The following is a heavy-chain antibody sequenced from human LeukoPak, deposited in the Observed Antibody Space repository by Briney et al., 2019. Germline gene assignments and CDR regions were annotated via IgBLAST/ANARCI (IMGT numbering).Heavy chain of an antibody. CDR3: ANVGGEYYFDY. CDR2: INHSGST. D-gene: IGHD3-16*01. J-gene: IGHJ4*02. V-gene: IGHV4-34*01. CDR1: GGSFSGYY. Sequence: SETLSLTCAVYGGSFSGYYWSWIRQPPGKGLEWIGEINHSGSTNYNPSLKSRVTISVDTSKNQFSLKLSSVTAADTAVYYCANVGGEYYFDYWGQGTLVTVSS.